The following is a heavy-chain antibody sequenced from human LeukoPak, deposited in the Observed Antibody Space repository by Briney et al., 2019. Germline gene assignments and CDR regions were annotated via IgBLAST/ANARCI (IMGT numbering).Heavy chain of an antibody. D-gene: IGHD5-12*01. CDR3: SRGRADGYSGYDFGGY. J-gene: IGHJ4*02. V-gene: IGHV1-2*02. CDR2: INPNSGGT. Sequence: GASVKVSCKASGYTFTGYYMHWVRQAPGQGLEWMVWINPNSGGTDYAQKFQGRVTMARDTSISTAYMELSSLTSDDTAVYYCSRGRADGYSGYDFGGYWGQGTLVTVSS. CDR1: GYTFTGYY.